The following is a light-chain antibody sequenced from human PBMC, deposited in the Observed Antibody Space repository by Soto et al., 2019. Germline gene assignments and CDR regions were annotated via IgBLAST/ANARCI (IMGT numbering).Light chain of an antibody. Sequence: QSVLTQPASVSGSPGQSITISCTGTSSDVGGYNLVSWYHQHPGKAPKLMIYEASNRPSGVSNRFSGSKSGNTASLTISGIQAEDEADYYCCSYAGSSTLYVFGTGTKVTVL. CDR2: EAS. J-gene: IGLJ1*01. CDR1: SSDVGGYNL. V-gene: IGLV2-23*01. CDR3: CSYAGSSTLYV.